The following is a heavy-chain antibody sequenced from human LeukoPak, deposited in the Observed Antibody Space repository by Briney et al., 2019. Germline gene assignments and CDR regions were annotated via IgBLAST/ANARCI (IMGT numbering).Heavy chain of an antibody. J-gene: IGHJ4*02. CDR2: IYTSGST. CDR3: ARSYTSSWFDY. V-gene: IGHV4-4*09. Sequence: SETLSLTCTVSGGSISSYYWSWIRQPPGKGLEWIGYIYTSGSTNYNPSLKSRVTISVDTSKNQFLLKLSSVTAADTAVYYCARSYTSSWFDYWGQGTLVTVSS. D-gene: IGHD6-13*01. CDR1: GGSISSYY.